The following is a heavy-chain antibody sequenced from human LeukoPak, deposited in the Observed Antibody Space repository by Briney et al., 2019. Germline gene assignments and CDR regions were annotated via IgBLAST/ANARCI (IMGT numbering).Heavy chain of an antibody. CDR3: ANVSYYGSGSYHDY. J-gene: IGHJ4*02. CDR1: GFTFSSYG. V-gene: IGHV3-30*02. D-gene: IGHD3-10*01. Sequence: GGSLRLSCAASGFTFSSYGMHWVRQAPGKGLEWVAFIRYDGSNKYYADSVKGRFTISRDNSKNTLYLQMNSLRAEDTAVYYCANVSYYGSGSYHDYWGQGTLVTVSS. CDR2: IRYDGSNK.